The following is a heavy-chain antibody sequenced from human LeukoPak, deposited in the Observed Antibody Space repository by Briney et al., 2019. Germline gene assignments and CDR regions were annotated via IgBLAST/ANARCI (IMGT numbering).Heavy chain of an antibody. J-gene: IGHJ3*02. CDR1: GGSISSYY. CDR3: ARSPVGATGNAFDI. D-gene: IGHD1-26*01. CDR2: IYYSGST. Sequence: SETLSLTCIVSGGSISSYYWSWIRQPPGKGLEWIGYIYYSGSTSYNPSLKSRVTISVDTSKKQFSLKLSSVTAADTAVYYCARSPVGATGNAFDIWGQGTMVTVSS. V-gene: IGHV4-59*01.